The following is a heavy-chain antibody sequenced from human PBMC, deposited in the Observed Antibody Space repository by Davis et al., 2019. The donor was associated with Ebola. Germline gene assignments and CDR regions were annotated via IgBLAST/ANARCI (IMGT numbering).Heavy chain of an antibody. D-gene: IGHD6-19*01. Sequence: GSLRLSCTVSGGSISSYYWSWIRQPPGKGLEWIGYIYYSGSTNYNPSLKSRVTISVDTSKNQFSLKLSSVTAADTAVYYCAGVDGGWYHDSGNWFDPWGQGTLVTVSS. CDR2: IYYSGST. CDR1: GGSISSYY. V-gene: IGHV4-59*01. CDR3: AGVDGGWYHDSGNWFDP. J-gene: IGHJ5*02.